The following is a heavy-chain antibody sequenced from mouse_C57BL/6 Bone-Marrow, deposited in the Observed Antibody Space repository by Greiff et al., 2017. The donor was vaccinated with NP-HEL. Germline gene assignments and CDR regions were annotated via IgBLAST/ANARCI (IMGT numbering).Heavy chain of an antibody. CDR1: GYTFTDYY. D-gene: IGHD2-3*01. CDR3: AADDGYSFAY. Sequence: VKLMESGAELVRPGASVKLSCKASGYTFTDYYINWVKQRPGQGLEWIARIYPGSGNTYYNEKFKGKATLTAEKSSSTAYMQLSSLTSEDSAVYFCAADDGYSFAYWGQGTLVTVSA. V-gene: IGHV1-76*01. J-gene: IGHJ3*01. CDR2: IYPGSGNT.